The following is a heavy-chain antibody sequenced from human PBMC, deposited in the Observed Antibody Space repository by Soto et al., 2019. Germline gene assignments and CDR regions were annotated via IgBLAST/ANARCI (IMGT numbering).Heavy chain of an antibody. D-gene: IGHD6-13*01. J-gene: IGHJ6*02. CDR2: ISSSSSYI. CDR1: GSTFISYS. V-gene: IGHV3-21*01. CDR3: ARHQGPAAGNYGMDV. Sequence: WGSLRLSCAASGSTFISYSINFVRHSPWKWLEWVASISSSSSYIYYADSVKGRFTISRDKAKNSLFLQMSSLRAEDTALYYCARHQGPAAGNYGMDVWGRGTTVTVSS.